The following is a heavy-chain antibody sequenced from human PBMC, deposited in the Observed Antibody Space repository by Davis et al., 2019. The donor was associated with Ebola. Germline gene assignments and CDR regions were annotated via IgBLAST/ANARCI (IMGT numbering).Heavy chain of an antibody. CDR3: ARHINGDFWYFDL. J-gene: IGHJ2*01. CDR2: IYRDERT. CDR1: GFIVSDKY. D-gene: IGHD4-17*01. V-gene: IGHV3-53*01. Sequence: GESLKISCAASGFIVSDKYMSWVRQAPGKGLEWVSVIYRDERTYYADSVKGRFTVSRDNSENMVYLQMSTLRAEDTAVYYCARHINGDFWYFDLWGRGTLVTVSS.